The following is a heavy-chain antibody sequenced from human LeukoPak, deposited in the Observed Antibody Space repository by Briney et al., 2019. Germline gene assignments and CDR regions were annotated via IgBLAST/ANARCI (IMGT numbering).Heavy chain of an antibody. V-gene: IGHV3-13*01. CDR3: ARGPPRGKYYYMDV. CDR1: GFTFSSFD. J-gene: IGHJ6*03. Sequence: GGSLTLSCAASGFTFSSFDMHWVRHPQGQGLEWVSTIGTASDTYYPGSVEGRFTLSRDNAKNSLYLQMNSLTAGDTAVYYCARGPPRGKYYYMDVWGKGTTVTVSS. CDR2: IGTASDT. D-gene: IGHD1-1*01.